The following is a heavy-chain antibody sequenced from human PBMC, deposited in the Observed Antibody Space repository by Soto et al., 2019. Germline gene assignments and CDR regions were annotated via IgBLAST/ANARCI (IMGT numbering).Heavy chain of an antibody. V-gene: IGHV3-11*01. J-gene: IGHJ4*02. D-gene: IGHD3-3*01. CDR2: ISSSGSTI. Sequence: GGSLRLSCAASGFTFSDYYMSWIRQAPGKGLEWVSYISSSGSTIYYADSVKGRFTISRDNAKNSLYLQMNSLRAEDTAVYYCAARFHTIFEVGSFDYWGQGTLVTVSS. CDR3: AARFHTIFEVGSFDY. CDR1: GFTFSDYY.